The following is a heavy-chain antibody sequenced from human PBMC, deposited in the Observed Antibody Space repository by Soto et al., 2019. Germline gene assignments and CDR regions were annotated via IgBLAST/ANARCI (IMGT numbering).Heavy chain of an antibody. CDR2: ISGSGGST. D-gene: IGHD6-13*01. CDR1: GFSFSSYA. V-gene: IGHV3-23*01. J-gene: IGHJ6*02. Sequence: EVQLLESGGGLVQPGGSLRLSCAASGFSFSSYAMSWVRQAPGKGLEWVSGISGSGGSTDYAASVKGRFTISRDNSKNTVYLKMHSQRAEDSGVYYCAQGLRGSSRWYEDGMDVWGQGTTVTVSS. CDR3: AQGLRGSSRWYEDGMDV.